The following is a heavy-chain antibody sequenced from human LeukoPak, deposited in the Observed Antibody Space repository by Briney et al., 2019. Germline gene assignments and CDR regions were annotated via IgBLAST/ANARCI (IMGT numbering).Heavy chain of an antibody. D-gene: IGHD4-23*01. CDR3: ARGDYGGRIVPLDS. V-gene: IGHV4-4*07. Sequence: SETLSLTCTVSGGSISSYYWSWIRQPAGKGLEWIGRISTSGGTNYNPSLKSRVTMSVDTSKTQFSLRLSSVTAADTAVYYCARGDYGGRIVPLDSWGQGTLVTVSS. CDR1: GGSISSYY. J-gene: IGHJ4*02. CDR2: ISTSGGT.